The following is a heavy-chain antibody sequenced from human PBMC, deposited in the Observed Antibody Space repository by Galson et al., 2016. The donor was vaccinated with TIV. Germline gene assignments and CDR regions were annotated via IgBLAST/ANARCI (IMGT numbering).Heavy chain of an antibody. Sequence: SLRLSCAASGFNFEDYAITWVRQAPGKGLEWVSGIRWNGDSTTYADSVKGRFTISRDNAKNSLYLQMNSLRVEDTALYRCARVGYCSGNNCYSPVDYRYYGMDIWGQGTTVTVSS. V-gene: IGHV3-20*01. CDR2: IRWNGDST. J-gene: IGHJ6*02. CDR1: GFNFEDYA. CDR3: ARVGYCSGNNCYSPVDYRYYGMDI. D-gene: IGHD2-15*01.